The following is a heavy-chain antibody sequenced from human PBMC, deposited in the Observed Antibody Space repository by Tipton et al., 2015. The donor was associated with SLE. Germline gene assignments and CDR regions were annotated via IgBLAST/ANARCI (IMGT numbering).Heavy chain of an antibody. CDR1: GGSISSHY. CDR3: ARKFGRVGYFDY. Sequence: TLSLTCTVSGGSISSHYWSWIRQPPGKGLEWIEYIYYSGGTNYNPSLKSRVTISVDTSKNQFSLKLSSVTAADTAVYYCARKFGRVGYFDYWGQGTLVTVSS. J-gene: IGHJ4*02. CDR2: IYYSGGT. V-gene: IGHV4-59*11. D-gene: IGHD3-10*01.